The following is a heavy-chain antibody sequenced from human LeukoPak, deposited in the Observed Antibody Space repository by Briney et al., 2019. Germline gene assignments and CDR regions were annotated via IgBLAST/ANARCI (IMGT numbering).Heavy chain of an antibody. Sequence: GASVKVSCKASGGTFSSYAISWVRQAPGQGLEWMGRIIPILGIANYAQKFQGRVTITADKSTSTAYMELSSLRSEDTAVYYCARLTDILTGYSDYWGKGTLVTVSS. V-gene: IGHV1-69*04. CDR3: ARLTDILTGYSDY. CDR1: GGTFSSYA. CDR2: IIPILGIA. D-gene: IGHD3-9*01. J-gene: IGHJ4*02.